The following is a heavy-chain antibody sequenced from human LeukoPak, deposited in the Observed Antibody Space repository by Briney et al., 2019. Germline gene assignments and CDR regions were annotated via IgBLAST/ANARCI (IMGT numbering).Heavy chain of an antibody. CDR3: AKTGVLEWGILGYYFDY. CDR2: ISGSGGST. Sequence: GGSLRLSCAASGFTFSSYAMSWVRQAPGKGLEWVSAISGSGGSTYYADPVKGRFTISRDNSKNTLYLQMNSLRAEDTAVYYCAKTGVLEWGILGYYFDYWGQGTLVTVSS. V-gene: IGHV3-23*01. D-gene: IGHD3-3*01. CDR1: GFTFSSYA. J-gene: IGHJ4*02.